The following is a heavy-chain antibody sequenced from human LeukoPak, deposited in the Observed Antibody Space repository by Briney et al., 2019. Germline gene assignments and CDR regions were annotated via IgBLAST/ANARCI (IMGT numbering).Heavy chain of an antibody. Sequence: SETVSLTCTVSGGSISSGGYSWSWIRQPPGKGLEWIGYIYYSGSTYYNPSLKSRVTISVDTSKNQFSLKLSSVTAADTAVYYCARDADGDLFDYWGQGTLVTVSS. CDR2: IYYSGST. D-gene: IGHD4-17*01. J-gene: IGHJ4*02. CDR1: GGSISSGGYS. CDR3: ARDADGDLFDY. V-gene: IGHV4-30-4*07.